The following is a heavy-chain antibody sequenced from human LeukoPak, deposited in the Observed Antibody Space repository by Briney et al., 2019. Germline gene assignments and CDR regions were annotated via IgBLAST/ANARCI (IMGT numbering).Heavy chain of an antibody. CDR1: GGSISSGGYY. D-gene: IGHD2-2*01. J-gene: IGHJ6*04. CDR2: IYHSGST. CDR3: ARGVYCSSTSCSPHEV. V-gene: IGHV4-30-2*01. Sequence: SQTLSLTCTVSGGSISSGGYYWSWIRQPPGKGLEWIGYIYHSGSTYYNPSLKSRVTISVDRSKNQFSLKLSSVTAADTAVYYCARGVYCSSTSCSPHEVWGKGATVTVSS.